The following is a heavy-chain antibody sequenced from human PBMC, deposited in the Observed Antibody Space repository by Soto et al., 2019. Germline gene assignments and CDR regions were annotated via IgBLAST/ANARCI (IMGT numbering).Heavy chain of an antibody. V-gene: IGHV4-34*01. Sequence: PSETLSLTCAVYGGSFSGYYWSWIRQPPGKGLEWIGEINHSGSTYYNPSLKSRVTISVDTSKNQFSLKLSSVTAADTAVYYCARVHGSPCSGGSCYGGYGYWGQGTLVTVSS. J-gene: IGHJ4*02. CDR3: ARVHGSPCSGGSCYGGYGY. CDR2: INHSGST. CDR1: GGSFSGYY. D-gene: IGHD2-15*01.